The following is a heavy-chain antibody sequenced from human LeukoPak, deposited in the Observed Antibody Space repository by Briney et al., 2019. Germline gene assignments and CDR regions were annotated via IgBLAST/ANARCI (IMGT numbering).Heavy chain of an antibody. CDR2: INPSGGST. Sequence: ASVKVSCKASGYTFTSYYMHWVRQAPGQGLEWMGIINPSGGSTSYAQKFQGRVTMTRDTSTSTVYMELSSLRSEDTAVYYCALDPRILYGMDVWGQGTTVTVSS. J-gene: IGHJ6*02. CDR3: ALDPRILYGMDV. V-gene: IGHV1-46*03. CDR1: GYTFTSYY. D-gene: IGHD5-18*01.